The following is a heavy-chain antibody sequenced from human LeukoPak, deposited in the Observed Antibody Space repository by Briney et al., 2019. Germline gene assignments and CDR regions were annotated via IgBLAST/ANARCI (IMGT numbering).Heavy chain of an antibody. CDR1: GFTFSSYA. D-gene: IGHD3-22*01. J-gene: IGHJ4*02. CDR3: AKDLRRHYYDSSGYPYYFDY. CDR2: ISGSGGST. V-gene: IGHV3-23*01. Sequence: GGSLRLSCAASGFTFSSYAMSWVRQAPGKGLEWVSAISGSGGSTYYADSVKGRFTISRGNSKNTLYLQMNSLRAEDTAVYYCAKDLRRHYYDSSGYPYYFDYWGQGTLVTVSS.